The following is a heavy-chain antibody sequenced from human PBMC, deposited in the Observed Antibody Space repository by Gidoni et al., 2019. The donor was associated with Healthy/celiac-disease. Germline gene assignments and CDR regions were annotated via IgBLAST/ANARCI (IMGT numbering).Heavy chain of an antibody. Sequence: QLQLQESGPGLVKPSETLSLTCTVSGGSISSSSYYWGWIRQPPGKGLEWIGSIYYSGSTYYNPSLKSRVTISVDTSKNQFSLKLSSVTAADTAVYYCARHPGLAAAGYFDYWGQGTLVTVSS. CDR3: ARHPGLAAAGYFDY. CDR1: GGSISSSSYY. J-gene: IGHJ4*02. CDR2: IYYSGST. V-gene: IGHV4-39*01. D-gene: IGHD6-13*01.